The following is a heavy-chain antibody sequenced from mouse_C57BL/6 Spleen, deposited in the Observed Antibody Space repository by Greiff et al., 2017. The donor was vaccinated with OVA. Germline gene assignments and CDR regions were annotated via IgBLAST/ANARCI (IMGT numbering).Heavy chain of an antibody. CDR2: ISYDGSN. Sequence: VQLQQSGPGLVKPSQSLSLTCSVTGYSITSGYYWNWIRQFPGNKLEWMGYISYDGSNNYNPSLKNRISITRDTSKNQFFLKLNSVTTEDTATYYCEREGDYVDAMDYWGQGTSVTVSS. CDR3: EREGDYVDAMDY. D-gene: IGHD2-4*01. V-gene: IGHV3-6*01. CDR1: GYSITSGYY. J-gene: IGHJ4*01.